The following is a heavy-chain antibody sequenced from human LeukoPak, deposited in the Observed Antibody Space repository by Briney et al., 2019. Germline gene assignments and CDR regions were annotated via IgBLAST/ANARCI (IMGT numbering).Heavy chain of an antibody. CDR2: ISSSNSYI. Sequence: GGSLRLSCAASGFTFSSYTMNWVRQAPGKGLEWVSHISSSNSYIYYADSVKGRFTISRDNAKKSLYLQMNSLRAEDTAVYYCARDGWVDYWGQGTLVTVSS. V-gene: IGHV3-21*01. CDR3: ARDGWVDY. CDR1: GFTFSSYT. D-gene: IGHD1-26*01. J-gene: IGHJ4*02.